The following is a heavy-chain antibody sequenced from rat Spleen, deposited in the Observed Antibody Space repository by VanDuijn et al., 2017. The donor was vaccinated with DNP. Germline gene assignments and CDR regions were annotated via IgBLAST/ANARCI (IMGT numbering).Heavy chain of an antibody. CDR3: TELPSYYEAWFAY. CDR2: ISTTGGKT. D-gene: IGHD1-1*01. Sequence: EVQLVESGGGLVQSGRSLKVSCAASGFTFSDYNMAWVRQAPTKDLEWVAIISTTGGKTDYRDSVKGRFTVSRDNARSTLYLQMNSLRSEDTATYYCTELPSYYEAWFAYWGHGALVTVSS. V-gene: IGHV5S23*01. CDR1: GFTFSDYN. J-gene: IGHJ3*01.